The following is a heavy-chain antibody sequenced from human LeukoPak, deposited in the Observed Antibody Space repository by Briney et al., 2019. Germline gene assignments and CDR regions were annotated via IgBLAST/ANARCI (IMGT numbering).Heavy chain of an antibody. CDR2: INPSGGST. CDR3: AREGYGSGRRLGMDV. D-gene: IGHD3-10*01. CDR1: GYTFLNYY. Sequence: ASVKVSCKASGYTFLNYYMHWVGQAPGQGLEWMGIINPSGGSTTYAQKIQGRVTLTSDTSTSTVYMEVSSLRSEDTSVYYCAREGYGSGRRLGMDVWGQGTTVTVSS. J-gene: IGHJ6*02. V-gene: IGHV1-46*01.